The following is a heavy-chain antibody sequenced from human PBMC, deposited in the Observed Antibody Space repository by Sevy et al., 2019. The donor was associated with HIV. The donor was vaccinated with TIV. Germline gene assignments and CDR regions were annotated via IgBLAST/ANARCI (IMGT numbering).Heavy chain of an antibody. CDR1: GFTFSSHS. CDR2: ISGTGNTI. CDR3: GRGPPYYDSNVSDF. Sequence: GGSLRLSCAASGFTFSSHSMNWVRQPPGTGLEWISYISGTGNTIYYADPMKGRFTISGENAKNSLYLQLKSLSDEDTANYYCGRGPPYYDSNVSDFWGQGSLVTVSS. D-gene: IGHD3-22*01. V-gene: IGHV3-48*02. J-gene: IGHJ4*02.